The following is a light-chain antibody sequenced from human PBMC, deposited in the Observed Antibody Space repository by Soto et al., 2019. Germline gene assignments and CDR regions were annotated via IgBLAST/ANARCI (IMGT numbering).Light chain of an antibody. CDR2: VTS. J-gene: IGKJ5*01. CDR1: QGLSVS. CDR3: QQCHNWPLT. V-gene: IGKV1-12*01. Sequence: DIQMTQSPSSVSASVGDRVTITCRATQGLSVSLAWYQQKPEKAPKLLISVTSRLQSGVPSRFSCSASGKDFTLTIDSLQPEDLATYYCQQCHNWPLTFGQGTRLEIK.